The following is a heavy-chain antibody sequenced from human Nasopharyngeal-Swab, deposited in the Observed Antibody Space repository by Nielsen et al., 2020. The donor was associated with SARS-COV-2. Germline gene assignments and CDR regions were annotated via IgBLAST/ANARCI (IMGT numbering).Heavy chain of an antibody. Sequence: GESLKISCKGSGYSFTSYWIGWVRQMPGKGLEWMGIIYPGDSDTRYSPSFQGQVTISADKSISTAYLRWSSLKASDTAMYYCARPLKQWLGGDAFDIWGQGTMVTVSS. CDR3: ARPLKQWLGGDAFDI. CDR2: IYPGDSDT. J-gene: IGHJ3*02. V-gene: IGHV5-51*01. D-gene: IGHD6-19*01. CDR1: GYSFTSYW.